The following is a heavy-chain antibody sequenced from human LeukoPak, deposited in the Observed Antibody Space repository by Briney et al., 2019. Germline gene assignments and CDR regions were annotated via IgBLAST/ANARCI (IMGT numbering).Heavy chain of an antibody. CDR3: ARDSALYSSGWLFDY. V-gene: IGHV4-61*02. J-gene: IGHJ4*02. CDR1: GGSISGGSYY. Sequence: PSETLSLTCTVSGGSISGGSYYWSWIRQPAGKGLEWIGRIYTSGSTNYNPSLKSRVTISVDTSKNQFSLKLSSVTAADTAVYYCARDSALYSSGWLFDYWGQGTLVTVSS. CDR2: IYTSGST. D-gene: IGHD6-19*01.